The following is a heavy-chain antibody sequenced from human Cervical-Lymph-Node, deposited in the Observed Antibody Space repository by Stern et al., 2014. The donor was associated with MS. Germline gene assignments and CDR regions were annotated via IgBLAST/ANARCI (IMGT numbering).Heavy chain of an antibody. CDR1: GFTFSSYS. J-gene: IGHJ4*02. V-gene: IGHV3-21*01. CDR3: AREAMDYGDGHFDY. CDR2: ISSSSSYI. Sequence: EVQLVESGGGLVKPGGSLRLSCAASGFTFSSYSMNWVRQAPGQGLEWVSSISSSSSYIYYADSVKGRFTISRDNAKNSLYLQMNSLRAEDTAVYYCAREAMDYGDGHFDYWGQGTLVTVSS. D-gene: IGHD4-17*01.